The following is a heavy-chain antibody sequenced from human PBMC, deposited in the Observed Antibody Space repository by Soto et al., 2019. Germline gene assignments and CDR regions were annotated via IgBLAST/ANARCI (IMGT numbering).Heavy chain of an antibody. D-gene: IGHD6-6*01. CDR3: ARYGPRGIAARPFWFDP. Sequence: SETLSLTCAVYGGSFSGYYWSWIRQPPGKGLEWIGEINHSGSTNYNPSLKSRVTISVDTSKNQFSLKLSSVTTADTAVYYCARYGPRGIAARPFWFDPWGQGTLVTVSS. CDR2: INHSGST. V-gene: IGHV4-34*01. J-gene: IGHJ5*02. CDR1: GGSFSGYY.